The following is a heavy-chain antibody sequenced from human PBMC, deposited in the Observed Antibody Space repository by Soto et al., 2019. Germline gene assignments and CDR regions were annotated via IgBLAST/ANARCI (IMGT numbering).Heavy chain of an antibody. CDR1: GFTFDDYA. Sequence: GGSLRLSCAASGFTFDDYAMHWVRQAPGKGLEWVSGVSWDSAKRAYADSVKGRFTISRDNAKNSLYLQMNSLRAEDTALYYCVKDIGSSNYYYGMDVWGQGTTVTVSS. V-gene: IGHV3-9*01. J-gene: IGHJ6*02. CDR2: VSWDSAKR. CDR3: VKDIGSSNYYYGMDV. D-gene: IGHD3-10*01.